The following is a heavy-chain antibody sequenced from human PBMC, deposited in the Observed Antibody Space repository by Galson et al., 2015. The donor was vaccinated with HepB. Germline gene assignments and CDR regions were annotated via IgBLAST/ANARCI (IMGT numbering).Heavy chain of an antibody. CDR2: ISAYNGNT. CDR3: AREAVLHSYYYYGMDV. CDR1: GYTFTSYG. V-gene: IGHV1-18*01. J-gene: IGHJ6*02. D-gene: IGHD2-15*01. Sequence: SVKVSCKASGYTFTSYGISWVRQAPGQGLEWMGWISAYNGNTNYAQKLQGRVTMTTDTSTSTAYMELRSLRSDDTAVYYCAREAVLHSYYYYGMDVWGQGTTVTVSS.